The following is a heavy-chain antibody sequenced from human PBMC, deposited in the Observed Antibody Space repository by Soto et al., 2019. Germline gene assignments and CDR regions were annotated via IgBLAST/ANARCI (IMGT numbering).Heavy chain of an antibody. J-gene: IGHJ4*02. CDR3: ARDKTAARCFDY. Sequence: GASVKVSCKASGYTFTSYAMHWVRQAPGQRLEWMGWINAGNGNTKYSQKFQGRVTITRDTSASTAYMELSSLRSEDTAVYYCARDKTAARCFDYWGQGTLVTVSS. V-gene: IGHV1-3*01. CDR2: INAGNGNT. CDR1: GYTFTSYA. D-gene: IGHD6-6*01.